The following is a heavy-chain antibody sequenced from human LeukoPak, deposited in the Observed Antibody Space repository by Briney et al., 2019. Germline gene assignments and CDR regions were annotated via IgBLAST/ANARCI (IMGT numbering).Heavy chain of an antibody. J-gene: IGHJ3*02. CDR1: GFTFSSYS. V-gene: IGHV3-48*04. CDR2: ISSSSSTI. CDR3: ARDGGEDAFDI. Sequence: GGSLRLSCAASGFTFSSYSMNWVRQAPGKGLEWVSYISSSSSTIYYADSVKGRFTISRDNAKNSLYLQMNSLRAEDTAVYYCARDGGEDAFDIWGQGTMVTVSS. D-gene: IGHD2-15*01.